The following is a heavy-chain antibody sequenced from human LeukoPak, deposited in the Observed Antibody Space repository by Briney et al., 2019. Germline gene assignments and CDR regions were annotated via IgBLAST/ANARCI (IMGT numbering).Heavy chain of an antibody. V-gene: IGHV3-74*01. Sequence: PGGSLRLSCAASGFTFSNYWMHWVRQGPGKGLVWVSRIKSDGSDPSYADSVKGRFTTSRDNAKSTLYLQMNSLRAEDTAVYYCAKDRDPMPSRGMDVWGQGTTVAVSS. D-gene: IGHD2-2*01. CDR1: GFTFSNYW. CDR3: AKDRDPMPSRGMDV. CDR2: IKSDGSDP. J-gene: IGHJ6*02.